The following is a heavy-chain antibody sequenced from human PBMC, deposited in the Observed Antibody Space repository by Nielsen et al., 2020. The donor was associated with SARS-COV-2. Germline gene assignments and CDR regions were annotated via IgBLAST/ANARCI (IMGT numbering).Heavy chain of an antibody. CDR1: GFTFSSYW. Sequence: GESLKISCAASGFTFSSYWMSWVRQAPGKGLEWVANIKQDGSEKYYVDSVKGRFTISRDSSKNTLYLQMISLRAEDTAVYYCARENMVTTPYFGMDVWGQGTTVTVSS. V-gene: IGHV3-7*04. CDR2: IKQDGSEK. CDR3: ARENMVTTPYFGMDV. D-gene: IGHD4-17*01. J-gene: IGHJ6*02.